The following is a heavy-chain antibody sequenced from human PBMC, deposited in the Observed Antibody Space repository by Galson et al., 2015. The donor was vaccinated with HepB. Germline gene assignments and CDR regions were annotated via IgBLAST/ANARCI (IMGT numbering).Heavy chain of an antibody. D-gene: IGHD5-24*01. CDR1: GYTFTRYN. J-gene: IGHJ4*02. V-gene: IGHV1-18*01. Sequence: SVKVSCKASGYTFTRYNINRVRQAPGQGLEWMGNAKYTQKRQGRVTMTTDTSTNTAYMELRSLRSDDTAVYYCARGGMATIGGPTFDHWGQGTLVTVSS. CDR3: ARGGMATIGGPTFDH. CDR2: A.